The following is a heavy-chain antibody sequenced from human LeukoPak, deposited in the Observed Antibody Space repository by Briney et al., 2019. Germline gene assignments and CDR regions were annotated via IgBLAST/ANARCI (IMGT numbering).Heavy chain of an antibody. CDR3: ATGPVGATAVLNYYYGMDV. V-gene: IGHV1-46*01. CDR1: GYTFTSYY. J-gene: IGHJ6*02. CDR2: INPSGGST. Sequence: ASVKVSCKASGYTFTSYYMHWVRQAPGQGLEWMGIINPSGGSTNYAQKFQGRVTMTEDTSTDTAYMELSSLRSEDTAVYYCATGPVGATAVLNYYYGMDVWGQGTTVTVSS. D-gene: IGHD1-26*01.